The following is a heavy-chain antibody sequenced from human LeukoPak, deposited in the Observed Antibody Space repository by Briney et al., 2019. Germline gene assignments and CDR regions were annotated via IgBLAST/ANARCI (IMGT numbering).Heavy chain of an antibody. J-gene: IGHJ4*02. CDR1: VGSISGYY. CDR3: ARHGSAWSFDY. Sequence: SETLSLTCTVSVGSISGYYWSWIWQPPGKGLEWIGYISYSGSTNYNPSLKSRVSISVDTSKNQFSLNLNSVTAADTAVFYCARHGSAWSFDYWGQGTLVTVSS. V-gene: IGHV4-59*08. D-gene: IGHD6-19*01. CDR2: ISYSGST.